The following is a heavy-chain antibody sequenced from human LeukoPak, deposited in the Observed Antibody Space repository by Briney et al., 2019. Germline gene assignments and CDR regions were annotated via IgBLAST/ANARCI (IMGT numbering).Heavy chain of an antibody. V-gene: IGHV4-59*01. CDR3: ASGYIGSSWYPYYYYGMDV. J-gene: IGHJ6*02. D-gene: IGHD6-13*01. Sequence: PSETLSLTCTVSGGSISSYYWSWIRRPPGKGLEWIGYIYYSGSTNYNPSLKSRVTISVDTSKNQFSLKLSSVTAADTAVYYCASGYIGSSWYPYYYYGMDVWGQGTTVTVSS. CDR2: IYYSGST. CDR1: GGSISSYY.